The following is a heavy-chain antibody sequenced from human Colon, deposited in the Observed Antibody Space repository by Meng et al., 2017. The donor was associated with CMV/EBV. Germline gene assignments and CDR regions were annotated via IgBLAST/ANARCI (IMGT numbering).Heavy chain of an antibody. V-gene: IGHV3-48*03. CDR3: TPSVGS. CDR2: ISISGSST. D-gene: IGHD1-26*01. CDR1: GFIFSEHD. Sequence: GGSLRLSCIASGFIFSEHDMNWVRQVPGKGPEWISYISISGSSTEYSDSVRGRFTISRDTAKNQLFLQLSSLRVEDTGVYHCTPSVGSWGQGTLVTVSS. J-gene: IGHJ5*02.